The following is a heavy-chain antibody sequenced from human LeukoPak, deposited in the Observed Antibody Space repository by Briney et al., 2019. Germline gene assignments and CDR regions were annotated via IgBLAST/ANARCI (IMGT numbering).Heavy chain of an antibody. CDR1: GFTFSSYA. D-gene: IGHD3-9*01. J-gene: IGHJ4*02. V-gene: IGHV3-23*01. CDR3: AKSPVLRYFDWFAGYFDY. CDR2: ISGSGGST. Sequence: AGGSLRLSCAASGFTFSSYAMSWVRQAPGKGLEWVSAISGSGGSTYYADSVKGFTISRDNSKNTLYLQMNSLRAEDTAVYYCAKSPVLRYFDWFAGYFDYWGQGTLVTVSS.